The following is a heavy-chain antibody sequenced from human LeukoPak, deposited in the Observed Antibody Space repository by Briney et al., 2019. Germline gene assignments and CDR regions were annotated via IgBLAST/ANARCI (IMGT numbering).Heavy chain of an antibody. CDR1: GGSFSGYY. V-gene: IGHV4-34*01. Sequence: SETLSLTCAVYGGSFSGYYWSWIRQPPGKGLEWIGEINHSGSTNYNPSLKSRVTISVDTSKNQFSLKLSSVTAADTAVYYCARGLVSMAAAGSNWFDPWGQGTLVTVSS. CDR2: INHSGST. CDR3: ARGLVSMAAAGSNWFDP. J-gene: IGHJ5*02. D-gene: IGHD6-13*01.